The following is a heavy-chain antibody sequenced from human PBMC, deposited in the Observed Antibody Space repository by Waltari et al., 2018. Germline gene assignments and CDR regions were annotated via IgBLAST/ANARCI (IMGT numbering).Heavy chain of an antibody. CDR3: AQEGAVAGWVY. V-gene: IGHV4-34*01. D-gene: IGHD6-19*01. J-gene: IGHJ4*02. CDR2: INHSGST. Sequence: QVQLQQWGAGLLKPSETLSLTCDVYGGSFSGYYWSWIRQPPGKGLEWIGEINHSGSTNYNPSLKSRVTISVDTSKNQFSLKLSSVTAADTAVYYCAQEGAVAGWVYWGQGTLVTVSS. CDR1: GGSFSGYY.